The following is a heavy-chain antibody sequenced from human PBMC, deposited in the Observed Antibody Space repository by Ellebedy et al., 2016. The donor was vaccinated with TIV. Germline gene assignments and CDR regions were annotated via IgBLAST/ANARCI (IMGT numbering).Heavy chain of an antibody. J-gene: IGHJ4*02. CDR2: VYYGGST. Sequence: SETLSLTCAVSGASFSSSTYYRGWIRQPPGKGLEWIGSVYYGGSTYYNPSLRSRLTISIDTSKTQFSLKVKSVTAADTAVYYCAAQSRDYVWDGDYWGQGALVTVSS. D-gene: IGHD3-16*01. CDR3: AAQSRDYVWDGDY. V-gene: IGHV4-39*07. CDR1: GASFSSSTYY.